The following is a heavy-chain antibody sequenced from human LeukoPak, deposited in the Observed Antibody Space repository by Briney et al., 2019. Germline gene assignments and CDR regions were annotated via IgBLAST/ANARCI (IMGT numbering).Heavy chain of an antibody. J-gene: IGHJ5*02. CDR1: GYTFTGYY. CDR3: ARIVIVGATNWFDP. D-gene: IGHD1-26*01. Sequence: ASVKVSCKASGYTFTGYYMHWVRQAPGQGLEWMGWINPNSGGTNNAQKFQGRVTMTRDTSISTAYMELSRLRSDDTAVYYCARIVIVGATNWFDPWGQGTLVTVSS. V-gene: IGHV1-2*02. CDR2: INPNSGGT.